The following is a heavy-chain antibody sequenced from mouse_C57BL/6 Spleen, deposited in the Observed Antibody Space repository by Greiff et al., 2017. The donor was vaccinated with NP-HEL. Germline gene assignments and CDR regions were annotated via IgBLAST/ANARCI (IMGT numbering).Heavy chain of an antibody. CDR2: IDPENGDT. Sequence: EVKLMESGAELVRPGASVKLSCTASGFNIKDDYMHWVKQRPEQGLEWIGWIDPENGDTEYASKFQGKATITADTSSNTAYLQLSSLTSEDTAVYYCTTGSNYWYFDVWGTGTTVTVSS. D-gene: IGHD2-5*01. CDR3: TTGSNYWYFDV. J-gene: IGHJ1*03. CDR1: GFNIKDDY. V-gene: IGHV14-4*01.